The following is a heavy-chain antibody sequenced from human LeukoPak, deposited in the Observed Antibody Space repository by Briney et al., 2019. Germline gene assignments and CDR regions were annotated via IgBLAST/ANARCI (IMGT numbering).Heavy chain of an antibody. J-gene: IGHJ3*01. V-gene: IGHV4-59*08. Sequence: SETLSLTCTVSGGSIRSYYWSWIRQPPGKGLEWIGYIYYSGSTNYNPSLKSRVTISVDTSKNQFSLKLSSVTAADTVVYYCARRRGDYGAGELNFWGQGTLVTVSS. CDR1: GGSIRSYY. D-gene: IGHD4-17*01. CDR3: ARRRGDYGAGELNF. CDR2: IYYSGST.